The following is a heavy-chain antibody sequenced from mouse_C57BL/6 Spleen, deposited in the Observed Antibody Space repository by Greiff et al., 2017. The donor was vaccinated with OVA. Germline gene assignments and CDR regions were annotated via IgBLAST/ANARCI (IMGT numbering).Heavy chain of an antibody. D-gene: IGHD2-5*01. V-gene: IGHV1-19*01. J-gene: IGHJ2*01. Sequence: FQLQQSGPVLVKPGASVKMSCKASGYTFTDYYMNWVKQSHGKSLEWIGVINPYNGGTSYNQKFKGKATLTVDKSSSTAYMALNSLTSEDSAVYYCAKGVYSKGFDYWGQGTTLTVSS. CDR2: INPYNGGT. CDR3: AKGVYSKGFDY. CDR1: GYTFTDYY.